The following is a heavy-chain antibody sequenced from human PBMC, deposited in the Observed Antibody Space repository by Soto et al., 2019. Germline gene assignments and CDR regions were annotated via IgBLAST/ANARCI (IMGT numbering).Heavy chain of an antibody. V-gene: IGHV4-39*07. Sequence: SETLSLTCTVSGGSISSNNYYWAWIRQPPAKGLEWIGCIYYRGNTYHNPSLKSRVTISVDTSKNQFSLKLSSVTAADTAVYYCARDSYSSGWYAGDAFDIWGQGTMVT. CDR1: GGSISSNNYY. CDR3: ARDSYSSGWYAGDAFDI. D-gene: IGHD6-19*01. J-gene: IGHJ3*02. CDR2: IYYRGNT.